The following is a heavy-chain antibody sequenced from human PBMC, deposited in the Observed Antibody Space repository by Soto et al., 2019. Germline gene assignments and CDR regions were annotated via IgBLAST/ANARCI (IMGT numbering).Heavy chain of an antibody. J-gene: IGHJ6*02. CDR1: GGSSSTYY. CDR3: ARGDMEVIPGAVLNYYYYAMDV. Sequence: SETLSLTCTASGGSSSTYYWSWIRQPPGKGLEWIGYIYYSGRTNYNPSLKSRVTLSVDTSKNQFSLKLNSVTAADTAVYYCARGDMEVIPGAVLNYYYYAMDVWGQGTTVTVS. CDR2: IYYSGRT. V-gene: IGHV4-59*01. D-gene: IGHD2-2*01.